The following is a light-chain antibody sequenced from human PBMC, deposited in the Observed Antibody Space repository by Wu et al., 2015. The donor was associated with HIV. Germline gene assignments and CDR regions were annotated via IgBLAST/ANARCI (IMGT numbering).Light chain of an antibody. CDR3: QQYGSSPRYS. CDR2: GAS. J-gene: IGKJ2*03. V-gene: IGKV3-20*01. CDR1: QSVSSNY. Sequence: EIVLTQSPGTLSLSPGERATLSCRASQSVSSNYLAWYQQKPGQAPRLLIYGASSRATGTPDRFSGSGSGTDFTLTISRLEPEDFALYYCQQYGSSPRYSFGQGTNLEIK.